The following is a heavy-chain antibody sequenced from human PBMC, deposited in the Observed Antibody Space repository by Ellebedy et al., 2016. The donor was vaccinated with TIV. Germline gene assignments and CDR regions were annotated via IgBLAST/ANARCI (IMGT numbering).Heavy chain of an antibody. V-gene: IGHV5-51*01. CDR1: GYKLTNYW. Sequence: GESLKISCRGSGYKLTNYWIGWVRQMPGKGLEWIGIIYPGDSNTMYSPSFQGLVTISADKSVSTAYLQWTSLKASDTALYFCASNYGYGVPVDFWGQGTLVIVSS. CDR3: ASNYGYGVPVDF. J-gene: IGHJ4*02. D-gene: IGHD5-18*01. CDR2: IYPGDSNT.